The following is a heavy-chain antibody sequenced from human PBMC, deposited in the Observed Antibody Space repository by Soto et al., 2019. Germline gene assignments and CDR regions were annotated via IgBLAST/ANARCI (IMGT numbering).Heavy chain of an antibody. D-gene: IGHD4-17*01. CDR2: IIPILGVA. CDR3: ARVAEMGTVTEGYYYYLDV. CDR1: GDTFSNHT. Sequence: QVQLVQSGAEVQKPGSSVKVSCKASGDTFSNHTISWVRQAPGQGLEWMGRIIPILGVANYAPKFQGRVTITADKCTTTAFMELSSLRSADTAVYYCARVAEMGTVTEGYYYYLDVWGKGTTVTVSS. J-gene: IGHJ6*03. V-gene: IGHV1-69*04.